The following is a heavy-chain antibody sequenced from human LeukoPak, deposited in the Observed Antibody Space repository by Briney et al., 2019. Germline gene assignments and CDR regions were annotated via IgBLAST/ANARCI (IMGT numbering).Heavy chain of an antibody. D-gene: IGHD2-21*02. CDR1: GGSISSSSCY. J-gene: IGHJ4*02. CDR2: IFYSGST. CDR3: AGLVVGTATIDY. Sequence: SETLSLTCTVSGGSISSSSCYWGWIRQPPGKGLEWIGNIFYSGSTYYNPSLKSRVTISVDTSKNQFSLKLRSVTAADTAVYYCAGLVVGTATIDYWGQGTLVTVSS. V-gene: IGHV4-39*01.